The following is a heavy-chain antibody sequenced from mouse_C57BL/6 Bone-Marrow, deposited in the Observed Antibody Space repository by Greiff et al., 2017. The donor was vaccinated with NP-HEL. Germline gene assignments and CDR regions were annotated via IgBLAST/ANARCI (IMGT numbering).Heavy chain of an antibody. CDR2: ISDGGSYT. CDR1: GFTFSSYA. V-gene: IGHV5-4*01. J-gene: IGHJ3*01. CDR3: ARDLGYYSNYVGFAY. D-gene: IGHD2-5*01. Sequence: EVQGVESGGGLVKPGGSLKLSCAASGFTFSSYAMSWVRQTPEKRLEWVATISDGGSYTYYPDNVKGRFTISRDNAKNNLYLQMSHLKSEDTAMYYCARDLGYYSNYVGFAYWGQGTLVTVSA.